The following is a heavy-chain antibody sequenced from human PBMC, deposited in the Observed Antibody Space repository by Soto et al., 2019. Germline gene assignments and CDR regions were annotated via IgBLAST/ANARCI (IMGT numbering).Heavy chain of an antibody. Sequence: PGGSLRLSCAASGITFSSSSMTWVRQAPGKGLEWVSSIGSDTVTTFYADSVKGRFTISRDNSKNTLYLQMNSLRAEDTAVYYCASSPNWFDPWGQGTLVTVSS. CDR2: IGSDTVTT. CDR3: ASSPNWFDP. V-gene: IGHV3-23*01. CDR1: GITFSSSS. J-gene: IGHJ5*02.